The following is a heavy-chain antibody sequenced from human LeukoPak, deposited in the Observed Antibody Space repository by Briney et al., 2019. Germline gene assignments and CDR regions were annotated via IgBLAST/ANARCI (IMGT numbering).Heavy chain of an antibody. J-gene: IGHJ3*02. D-gene: IGHD5-18*01. CDR1: GVSISSYY. CDR2: IYYSGSN. V-gene: IGHV4-59*01. CDR3: ARDLAVMVRAFDI. Sequence: TSETLSLTCTGSGVSISSYYWGWIRQPPGKRLEWIGYIYYSGSNSYNPSLTSRVTISVDTSKNQISLTLSSVPAADTAVYSCARDLAVMVRAFDIWGQGTMVTVSS.